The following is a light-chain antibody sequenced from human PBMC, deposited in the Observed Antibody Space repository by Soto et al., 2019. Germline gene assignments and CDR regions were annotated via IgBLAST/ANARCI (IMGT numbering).Light chain of an antibody. Sequence: EIVLTQSPGTLSLSPGERATLSCRASQSVSSSYLAWYQQKPGQAPRLLIYGASSRATGIPDRFSGNGSGTDFTLTISRLEPEDFEVYYCQQYGSSPLWTFGQGTKVEIK. J-gene: IGKJ1*01. CDR2: GAS. V-gene: IGKV3-20*01. CDR3: QQYGSSPLWT. CDR1: QSVSSSY.